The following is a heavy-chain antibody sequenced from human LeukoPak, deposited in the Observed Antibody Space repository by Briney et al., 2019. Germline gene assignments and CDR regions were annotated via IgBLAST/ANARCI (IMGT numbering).Heavy chain of an antibody. CDR2: IIGSGGST. Sequence: GGSLRLSCAASGFTFSSYAMSWVRQAPGKGLEWVSAIIGSGGSTYYADSVKGRFTISRDNSKNTLYLQVNSLRAEDTAVYYCAKFFGYSGYDSGLFDYWGQGTLVTVSS. J-gene: IGHJ4*02. V-gene: IGHV3-23*01. CDR1: GFTFSSYA. D-gene: IGHD5-12*01. CDR3: AKFFGYSGYDSGLFDY.